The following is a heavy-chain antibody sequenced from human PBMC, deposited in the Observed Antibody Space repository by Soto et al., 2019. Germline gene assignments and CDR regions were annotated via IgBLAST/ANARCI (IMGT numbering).Heavy chain of an antibody. Sequence: QVQLVQSGAEVKKPGSSVKVSCKASGGTFSSYAISWVRQAPGQGLEWMGGIIPIFGTANYAQKFQARVTFTADESTCTAYMELSSLRSEDTAVYYCACWNDGPFDDGDGDYWGQGTLVTVSS. CDR2: IIPIFGTA. CDR3: ACWNDGPFDDGDGDY. J-gene: IGHJ4*02. D-gene: IGHD1-1*01. V-gene: IGHV1-69*01. CDR1: GGTFSSYA.